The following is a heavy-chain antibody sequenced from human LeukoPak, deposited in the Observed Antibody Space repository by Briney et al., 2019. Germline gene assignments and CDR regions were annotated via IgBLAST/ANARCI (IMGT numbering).Heavy chain of an antibody. CDR3: ARASDFWSGLNFDY. J-gene: IGHJ4*02. CDR2: INPNSGGT. Sequence: ASVKVSCKASGYSFADYYMHWVRQAPGQGLEWMGWINPNSGGTNYAQKFQGRVTMTRDTSISTAYMELSRLRSDDTAVYYCARASDFWSGLNFDYWGQGTLVTVSS. CDR1: GYSFADYY. V-gene: IGHV1-2*02. D-gene: IGHD3-3*01.